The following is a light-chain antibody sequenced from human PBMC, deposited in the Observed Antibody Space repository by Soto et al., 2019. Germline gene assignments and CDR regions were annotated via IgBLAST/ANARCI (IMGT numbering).Light chain of an antibody. J-gene: IGKJ4*01. CDR3: QQRGNWPLT. Sequence: EIVLTQSPATLSLSPGERATLSCRASQSISSYLAWYQQKSGQAPRLLIYDASNRATGIPARFSGSGSGTDFTLIISSLEPEDFAVYYCQQRGNWPLTFGGGTKVDIK. V-gene: IGKV3-11*01. CDR2: DAS. CDR1: QSISSY.